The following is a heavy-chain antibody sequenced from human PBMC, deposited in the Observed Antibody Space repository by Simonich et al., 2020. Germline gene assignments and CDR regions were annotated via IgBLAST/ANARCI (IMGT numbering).Heavy chain of an antibody. Sequence: QVQLHQWGAGLLKPSETMSITCGVDGGSFSGYYWSWIRQPTGKGLEWIGEINHSGSTNYNPSLKSRVTISVDTSKNQFSLKLSSVTAADTAVYYCASRANWNWYFDLWGRGTLVTVSS. J-gene: IGHJ2*01. CDR2: INHSGST. CDR1: GGSFSGYY. D-gene: IGHD1-1*01. V-gene: IGHV4-34*01. CDR3: ASRANWNWYFDL.